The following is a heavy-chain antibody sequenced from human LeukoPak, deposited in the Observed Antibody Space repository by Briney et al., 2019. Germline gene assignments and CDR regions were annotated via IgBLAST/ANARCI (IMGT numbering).Heavy chain of an antibody. J-gene: IGHJ4*02. D-gene: IGHD4-17*01. V-gene: IGHV4-59*01. CDR3: ARGDYLIDY. CDR2: IYYSGST. Sequence: SETLSLTCTVSGGSISSYYWSWIRQPPGKGLEWIGFIYYSGSTNYSPSLKSRVTISVDTSKNHFSLKLSSVTAADTAVYYCARGDYLIDYWGQGTLVIVSS. CDR1: GGSISSYY.